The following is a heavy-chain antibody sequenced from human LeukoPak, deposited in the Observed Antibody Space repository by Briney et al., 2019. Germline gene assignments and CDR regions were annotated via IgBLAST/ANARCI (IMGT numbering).Heavy chain of an antibody. Sequence: SQTLSLTCTVSGGSISSGSYYWSWIRQPAGKGLEWIGRIYTSGSTNYNPSLKSRVTISVDTSKNQFSLKLSSVTAADTAVYYYARGAVAGTPFFDYWGQGTLVTVSS. V-gene: IGHV4-61*02. D-gene: IGHD6-19*01. CDR3: ARGAVAGTPFFDY. CDR1: GGSISSGSYY. J-gene: IGHJ4*02. CDR2: IYTSGST.